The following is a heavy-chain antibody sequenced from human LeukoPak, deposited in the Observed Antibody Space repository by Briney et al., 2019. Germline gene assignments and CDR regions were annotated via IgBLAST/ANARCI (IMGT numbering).Heavy chain of an antibody. CDR2: IYYSGST. D-gene: IGHD6-19*01. CDR3: ARSSMAGSHHTYYYYYMDV. V-gene: IGHV4-59*01. CDR1: GGSISSYY. J-gene: IGHJ6*03. Sequence: PSETLSLTCTVSGGSISSYYWSWIRQPPGKGLEWIGYIYYSGSTNYNPSLKSRVTISVDTSKNQFSLKLSSVTAADTAVYYCARSSMAGSHHTYYYYYMDVWGKGTTVTVSS.